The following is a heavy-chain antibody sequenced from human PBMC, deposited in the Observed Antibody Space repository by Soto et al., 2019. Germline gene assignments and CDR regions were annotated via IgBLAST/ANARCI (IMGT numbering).Heavy chain of an antibody. J-gene: IGHJ5*02. CDR1: EYRFNTYW. Sequence: PGESLKISCRYSEYRFNTYWIAWVRQMPGKGLEWMGIIGPADSDTQYSPSFNRQVTISADKAFNTAYLQWARLKASDSAMYYCVKSLPDVAIPGPWFDLWGQGTLVTVSS. D-gene: IGHD2-2*01. V-gene: IGHV5-51*01. CDR3: VKSLPDVAIPGPWFDL. CDR2: IGPADSDT.